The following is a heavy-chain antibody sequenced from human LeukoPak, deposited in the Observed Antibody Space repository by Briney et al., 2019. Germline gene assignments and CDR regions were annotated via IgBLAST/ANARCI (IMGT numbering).Heavy chain of an antibody. CDR3: SRQVVGNDY. Sequence: SETLSLTCAVYGESSFSSYYWSWIRQTPGGALEWIGEINHSGYTNYNPSLKSRVTLSIDTSKNHFSLTLNSVTAADTAVYYCSRQVVGNDYWGQGTLVTVSS. CDR1: GESSFSSYY. J-gene: IGHJ4*02. V-gene: IGHV4-34*01. D-gene: IGHD3-22*01. CDR2: INHSGYT.